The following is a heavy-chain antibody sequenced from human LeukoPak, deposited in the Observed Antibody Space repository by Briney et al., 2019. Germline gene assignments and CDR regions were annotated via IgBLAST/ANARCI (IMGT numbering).Heavy chain of an antibody. D-gene: IGHD1-7*01. J-gene: IGHJ4*02. CDR3: ARTFPNWNYDY. V-gene: IGHV4-39*07. Sequence: PSETLSLTCTVSGGSISSSSYYWGWIRQPPGKGLEWIGSIYYSGSTYYNPSLKSRVTISVDTSKNQFSLKLSSVTAADTAVYYCARTFPNWNYDYWGQGTLVTVSS. CDR2: IYYSGST. CDR1: GGSISSSSYY.